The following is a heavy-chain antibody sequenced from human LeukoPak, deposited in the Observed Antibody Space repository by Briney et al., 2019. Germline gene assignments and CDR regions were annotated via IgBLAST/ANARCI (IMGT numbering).Heavy chain of an antibody. D-gene: IGHD6-13*01. CDR3: STSPSFGSSWYQFNY. Sequence: GGSLRLSCAASGFTFSSYAMSWVRQAPGKGLEWVSAISGSGGSTYYADSVKGRFTISRDNSRDALYLQMNSLRAEDTAVYYCSTSPSFGSSWYQFNYWGQGTLVTVSS. V-gene: IGHV3-23*01. CDR1: GFTFSSYA. J-gene: IGHJ4*02. CDR2: ISGSGGST.